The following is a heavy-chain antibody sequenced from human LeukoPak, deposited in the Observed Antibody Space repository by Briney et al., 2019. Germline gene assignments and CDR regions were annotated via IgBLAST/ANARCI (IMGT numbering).Heavy chain of an antibody. CDR1: GFTFNNYW. J-gene: IGHJ4*02. CDR2: IDSDGSNT. CDR3: ARDDYGDYYFDY. V-gene: IGHV3-74*01. D-gene: IGHD4-17*01. Sequence: GGSLRLSCAASGFTFNNYWMHWIRQAPGKGLVWVSRIDSDGSNTNYADSVKGRFTVSRDNAKNTLYLQMNSLRAEDTAVYYCARDDYGDYYFDYWGQGTLVTVSS.